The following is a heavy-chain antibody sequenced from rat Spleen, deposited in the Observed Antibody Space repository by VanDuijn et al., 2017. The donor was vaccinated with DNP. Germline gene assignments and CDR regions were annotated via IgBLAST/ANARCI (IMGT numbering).Heavy chain of an antibody. CDR2: IRTKPNNYAT. J-gene: IGHJ2*01. Sequence: VQVVESGGGLVQPKESLKISCAASGFTFSNGAMYWVRQAPGKGLEWVAHIRTKPNNYATYYADSVKGRFTISRDDSKSMVYLQMDNLKAEDSAIYYCTAEGEFWGQGVMVTVSS. CDR3: TAEGEF. CDR1: GFTFSNGA. V-gene: IGHV10-5*01.